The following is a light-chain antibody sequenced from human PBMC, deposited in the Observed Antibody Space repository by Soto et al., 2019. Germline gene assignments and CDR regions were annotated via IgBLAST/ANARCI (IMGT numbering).Light chain of an antibody. CDR1: QSVSSF. CDR3: QQRSDWPLT. V-gene: IGKV3-11*01. Sequence: EIVLTQSPATLSLSPGERATLSCRASQSVSSFLAWYQQKPGQPPRLLVYDTSNRATGIPARFSGSGSGTDFSLIISSLEPEDFAVYYCQQRSDWPLTFGGGTKVEIK. CDR2: DTS. J-gene: IGKJ4*01.